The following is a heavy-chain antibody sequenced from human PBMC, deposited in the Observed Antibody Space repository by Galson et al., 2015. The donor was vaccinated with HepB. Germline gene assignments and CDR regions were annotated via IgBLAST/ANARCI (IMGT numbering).Heavy chain of an antibody. CDR1: GFTFSSHA. CDR2: ISGSGDTT. CDR3: AKGSRSCYFNWFDP. V-gene: IGHV3-23*01. D-gene: IGHD6-13*01. Sequence: SMRISCAASGFTFSSHALSWVRQAPGMGLEWVSGISGSGDTTYYADSVKGRFTISRDNSKNTLYLQMNSLRAEDTAVFYCAKGSRSCYFNWFDPWGQGTLVTVSS. J-gene: IGHJ5*02.